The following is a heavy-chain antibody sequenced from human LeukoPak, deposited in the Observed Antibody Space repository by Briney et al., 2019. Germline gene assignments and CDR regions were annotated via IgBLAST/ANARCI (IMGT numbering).Heavy chain of an antibody. Sequence: ASVKVSCKASGYTFTGYYMHWVRQAPGQGLEWMGWINPNSGGTNYAQKFQGRVTMTRDTSISTAYMELRRLRSDDTAVYYCARPRDYYDSSPAFDIWGQGTMVTVSS. CDR2: INPNSGGT. D-gene: IGHD3-22*01. J-gene: IGHJ3*02. CDR1: GYTFTGYY. CDR3: ARPRDYYDSSPAFDI. V-gene: IGHV1-2*02.